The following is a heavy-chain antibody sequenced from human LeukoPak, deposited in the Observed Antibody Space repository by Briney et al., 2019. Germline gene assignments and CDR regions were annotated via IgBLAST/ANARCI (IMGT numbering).Heavy chain of an antibody. CDR2: ISGSGGST. J-gene: IGHJ4*02. CDR1: GFTFSSYA. Sequence: SGGSLRLSCAASGFTFSSYAMSWVRQAPGKGLEWVSAISGSGGSTHYADSVKGRFTISRDNSKNTLYLQMNSLRAEDTAVYYCAKDGVPNYYGSGSYLDYWGQGTLVTVSS. V-gene: IGHV3-23*01. D-gene: IGHD3-10*01. CDR3: AKDGVPNYYGSGSYLDY.